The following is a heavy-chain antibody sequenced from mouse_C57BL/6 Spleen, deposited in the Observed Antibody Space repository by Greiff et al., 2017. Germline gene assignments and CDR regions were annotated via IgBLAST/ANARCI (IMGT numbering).Heavy chain of an antibody. D-gene: IGHD4-1*01. CDR1: GYTFTSYW. CDR2: IDPSDSET. V-gene: IGHV1-52*01. Sequence: QVQLQQPGAELVRPGSSVKLSCKASGYTFTSYWMHWVKQRPIQGLEWISNIDPSDSETHYNQKFKDKATLTVDKSSSTAYMQLSSLTSEDSAVYYCARKGNAGVYFDYWGQGTTLTVSS. CDR3: ARKGNAGVYFDY. J-gene: IGHJ2*01.